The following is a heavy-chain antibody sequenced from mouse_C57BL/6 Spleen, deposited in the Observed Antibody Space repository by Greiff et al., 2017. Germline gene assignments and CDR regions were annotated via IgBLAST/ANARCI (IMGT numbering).Heavy chain of an antibody. CDR2: ISYDGSN. Sequence: EVQLQESGPGLVKPSQSLSLTCSVTGYSITSGYYWNWIRQFPGNKLEWMGYISYDGSNNYNPSLKNRISITRDTSKNQFFLKLNSVTTEDTATYYCARDRGVTTTWFAYWGQGTLVTVSA. CDR3: ARDRGVTTTWFAY. D-gene: IGHD2-2*01. CDR1: GYSITSGYY. V-gene: IGHV3-6*01. J-gene: IGHJ3*01.